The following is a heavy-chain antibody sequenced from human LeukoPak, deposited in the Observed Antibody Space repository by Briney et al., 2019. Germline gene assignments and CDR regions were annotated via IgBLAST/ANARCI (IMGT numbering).Heavy chain of an antibody. CDR1: GYSLSRGYY. Sequence: SETLSLTCAVSGYSLSRGYYWGWIRQPPGKGLEWIGSIYHSGSSYYNPSLKSRVTISVDTSNNQFSLKLSSVTAADTAVYYCARQSSYDDSSGFDPWGQGTLVTVSS. J-gene: IGHJ5*02. CDR3: ARQSSYDDSSGFDP. D-gene: IGHD3-22*01. CDR2: IYHSGSS. V-gene: IGHV4-38-2*01.